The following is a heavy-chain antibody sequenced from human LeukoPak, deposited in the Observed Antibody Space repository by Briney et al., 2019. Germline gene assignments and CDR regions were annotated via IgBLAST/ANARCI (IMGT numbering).Heavy chain of an antibody. CDR3: AKGRCSSNSCSVDY. D-gene: IGHD2-2*01. V-gene: IGHV3-23*01. J-gene: IGHJ4*02. Sequence: GGSLRLSCAASGFTFSSYAMSWVRQAPGKGLEWVSAINDSGGSTNYADSVKGRFTISRDNSKNTLYLQMNSLRAEDTAVYYCAKGRCSSNSCSVDYWGQGTLVTVSS. CDR1: GFTFSSYA. CDR2: INDSGGST.